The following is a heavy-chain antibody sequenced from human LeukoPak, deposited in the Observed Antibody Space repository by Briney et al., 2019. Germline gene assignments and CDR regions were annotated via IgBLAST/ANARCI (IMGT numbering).Heavy chain of an antibody. V-gene: IGHV3-30*04. D-gene: IGHD6-13*01. CDR2: ISYDGSNK. Sequence: GGSLRLSCAASGFTFSSYAMHWVRQAPGKGLEWVAVISYDGSNKYYADSVKGRFTISRDNAKNSLYLQMNSLRAEDTAVYYCARRKYSSTQYYFDYWGQGTLVTVSS. CDR1: GFTFSSYA. CDR3: ARRKYSSTQYYFDY. J-gene: IGHJ4*02.